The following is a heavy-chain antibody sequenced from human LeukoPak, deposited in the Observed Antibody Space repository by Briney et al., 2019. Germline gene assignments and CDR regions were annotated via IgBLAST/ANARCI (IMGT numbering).Heavy chain of an antibody. J-gene: IGHJ5*02. V-gene: IGHV1-2*02. Sequence: GASVKVSCKASGYTFTSYYIHWVRQAPGQGLEWMGCINPDSGGTNYAQQFQGRVTMTMDTSISKVYMDLSRLRSDDTAMYYCVREARAGNWFDPWGQGTLVIVSS. CDR3: VREARAGNWFDP. CDR2: INPDSGGT. D-gene: IGHD1-26*01. CDR1: GYTFTSYY.